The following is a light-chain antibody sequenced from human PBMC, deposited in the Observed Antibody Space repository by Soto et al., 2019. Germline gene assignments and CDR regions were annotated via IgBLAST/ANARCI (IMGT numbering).Light chain of an antibody. Sequence: DIQMTQSPSTLSASVGDRVTITCRASQSISTWVAWYQQKPGKAPKLLIYKASNLEDGVPSRFSGSGSGTEFTITISSLQPGDFATYYCQQYNTYPLTFGGGTTVEIK. CDR2: KAS. CDR3: QQYNTYPLT. J-gene: IGKJ4*01. V-gene: IGKV1-5*03. CDR1: QSISTW.